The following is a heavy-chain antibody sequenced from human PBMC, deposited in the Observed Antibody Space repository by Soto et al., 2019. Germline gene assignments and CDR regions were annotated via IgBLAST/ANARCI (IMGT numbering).Heavy chain of an antibody. D-gene: IGHD6-13*01. CDR1: GCTFTVYY. V-gene: IGHV1-2*02. CDR2: INPNSGGT. CDR3: AADTYSSSLYPNY. J-gene: IGHJ4*02. Sequence: SARVSCKSYGCTFTVYYMHWVRQAPRQGLEWMGWINPNSGGTNYAQKFQERVTITRDMSTSTAYMELSSLRSEDTAVYYCAADTYSSSLYPNYWGQGTLVTVSS.